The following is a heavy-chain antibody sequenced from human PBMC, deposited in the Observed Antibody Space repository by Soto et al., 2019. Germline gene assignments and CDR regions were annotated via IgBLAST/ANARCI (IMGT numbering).Heavy chain of an antibody. CDR1: GFTFSSYA. V-gene: IGHV3-23*01. J-gene: IGHJ3*02. CDR3: AKARRGSGWYRDAFDI. D-gene: IGHD6-19*01. Sequence: EVQLLESGGGLVQPGGSLRLSCAASGFTFSSYAMSWVRQAPGKGLEWVSAISGSGGSTYYADSVKGRFTISRDNSKNTLYLQMNSLRAEDTAVYYCAKARRGSGWYRDAFDIWGQGTMVTVSS. CDR2: ISGSGGST.